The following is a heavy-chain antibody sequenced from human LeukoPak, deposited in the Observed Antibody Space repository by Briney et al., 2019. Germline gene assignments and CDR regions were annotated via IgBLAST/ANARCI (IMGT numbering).Heavy chain of an antibody. CDR1: GYTFTGYY. Sequence: ASVKVSCKASGYTFTGYYMHWVRQAPGQGLEWMGWTNPNSGGINYAQKFQGRVTMTRDTSISTAYMELSRLRSDDTAVYYCARQVVARDYYFDYWGQGTLVTVSS. CDR2: TNPNSGGI. V-gene: IGHV1-2*02. CDR3: ARQVVARDYYFDY. D-gene: IGHD2-15*01. J-gene: IGHJ4*02.